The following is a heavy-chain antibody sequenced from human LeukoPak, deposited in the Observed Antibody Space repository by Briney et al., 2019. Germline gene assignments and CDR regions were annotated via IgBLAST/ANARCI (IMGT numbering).Heavy chain of an antibody. Sequence: PGGSLRLSCAASGFTFSSYAMHWVRQAPGKGLEWVAVISYDGSNKYYADSVKGRFTISRDNSKNTLYLQMNSLRAEDTAVYYCARRNYPDAFDIWGQGTMVTVSS. CDR1: GFTFSSYA. D-gene: IGHD5-24*01. CDR2: ISYDGSNK. V-gene: IGHV3-30-3*01. J-gene: IGHJ3*02. CDR3: ARRNYPDAFDI.